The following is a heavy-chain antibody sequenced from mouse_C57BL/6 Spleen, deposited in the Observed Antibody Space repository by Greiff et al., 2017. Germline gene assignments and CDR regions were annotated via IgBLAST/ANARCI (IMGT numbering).Heavy chain of an antibody. CDR3: ARETMGAPYYFDY. CDR2: ISSGGSYT. J-gene: IGHJ2*01. Sequence: EVQVVESGGDLVKPGGSLKLSCAASGFTFSSYGMSWVRQTPDKRLEWVATISSGGSYTYYPDSVKGRFTISRDNAKNTLYLQMSSLKSEDTAMYYCARETMGAPYYFDYWGQGTTLTVSS. CDR1: GFTFSSYG. V-gene: IGHV5-6*01.